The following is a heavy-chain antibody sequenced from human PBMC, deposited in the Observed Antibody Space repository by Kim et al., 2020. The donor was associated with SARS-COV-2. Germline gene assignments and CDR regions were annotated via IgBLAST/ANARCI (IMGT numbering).Heavy chain of an antibody. Sequence: SETLSLTCTVSGGSISSSSYYWGWIRQPPGKGLEWIGSIYYSGSTYYNPSLKSRVTISVDTSKNQFSLKLSSVTAADTAVYYCARRRRGYSYGPLDYWGQGTLVTVSS. CDR1: GGSISSSSYY. CDR2: IYYSGST. J-gene: IGHJ4*02. V-gene: IGHV4-39*01. CDR3: ARRRRGYSYGPLDY. D-gene: IGHD5-18*01.